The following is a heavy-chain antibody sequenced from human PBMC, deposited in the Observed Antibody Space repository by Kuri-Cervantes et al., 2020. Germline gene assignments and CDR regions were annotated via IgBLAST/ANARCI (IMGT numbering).Heavy chain of an antibody. CDR1: GYTFTGYY. J-gene: IGHJ6*02. CDR3: ARSYSTAIAKWGIYYYGMDV. CDR2: INPNSGGT. Sequence: ASVKVSCKASGYTFTGYYMHWVRQAPGQGLEWMGWINPNSGGTNYAQKFQGRVTMTRDTSISTAYMELSSLRSEDTAVYYCARSYSTAIAKWGIYYYGMDVWGQGTTVTVSS. D-gene: IGHD5-18*01. V-gene: IGHV1-2*02.